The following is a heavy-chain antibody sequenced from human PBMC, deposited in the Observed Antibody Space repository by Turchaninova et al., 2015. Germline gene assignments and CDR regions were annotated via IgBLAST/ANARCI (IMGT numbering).Heavy chain of an antibody. D-gene: IGHD2/OR15-2a*01. V-gene: IGHV2-5*02. CDR1: GFSRINGWGG. J-gene: IGHJ1*01. Sequence: QITLKESGPTLVKPTQTLTLTCTSSGFSRINGWGGVGWIPQPPGKDLEWHALIYWDDDKRYSPSLKSRLTITKDTSKNQVVLKMTNMDPVDTATYYCAHSGFRDYYFSEYFQHWGQGTLVTVSS. CDR3: AHSGFRDYYFSEYFQH. CDR2: IYWDDDK.